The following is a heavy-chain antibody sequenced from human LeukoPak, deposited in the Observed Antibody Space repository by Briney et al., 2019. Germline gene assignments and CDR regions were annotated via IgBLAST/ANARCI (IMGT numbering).Heavy chain of an antibody. V-gene: IGHV3-48*04. J-gene: IGHJ5*01. CDR1: GFTFSRYS. CDR2: ISRGGSAI. CDR3: ARDGGATMGRGVATYNS. Sequence: PGGSLRLSCAASGFTFSRYSMSWVRQAPGKGLEWVSYISRGGSAIYYADSVKGRFTISRDNAKSSLFLQMNSLRAEDTAVYYCARDGGATMGRGVATYNSGSQGSLVTVSS. D-gene: IGHD3-10*01.